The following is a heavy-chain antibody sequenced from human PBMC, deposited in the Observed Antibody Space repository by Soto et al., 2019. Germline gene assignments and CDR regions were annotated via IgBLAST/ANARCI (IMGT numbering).Heavy chain of an antibody. CDR1: GFTFSSYA. CDR2: ISGSGGST. J-gene: IGHJ3*02. V-gene: IGHV3-23*01. Sequence: GGFLRLSCAASGFTFSSYAMSWVRQAPGKGLEWVSAISGSGGSTYYADSVKGRFTISRDNSKNTLYLQMNSLRAEDTAVYYCAKGTTVTSAFDIWGQGTMVTVSS. CDR3: AKGTTVTSAFDI. D-gene: IGHD4-17*01.